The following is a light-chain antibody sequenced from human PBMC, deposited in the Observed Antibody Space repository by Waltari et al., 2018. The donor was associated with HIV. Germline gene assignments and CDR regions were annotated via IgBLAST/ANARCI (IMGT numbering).Light chain of an antibody. Sequence: QSALTQPASVSGSPGQSITISCAGTSRDVGGDNLVSWYQQHPGKAPKLMIYEVSNRPSRVSNRFSGSKAGNTASLSISGLQAEDEADYYCSSYTSSSTLVFGGGTKLTVL. CDR3: SSYTSSSTLV. CDR2: EVS. J-gene: IGLJ3*02. V-gene: IGLV2-14*01. CDR1: SRDVGGDNL.